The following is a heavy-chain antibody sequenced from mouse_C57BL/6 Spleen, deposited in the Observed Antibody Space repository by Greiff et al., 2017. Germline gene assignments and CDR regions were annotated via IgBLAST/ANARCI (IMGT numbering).Heavy chain of an antibody. V-gene: IGHV1-55*01. CDR2: IYPGSGST. J-gene: IGHJ1*03. CDR1: GYTFTSYW. Sequence: QVQLQQSGAELVKPGASVKMSCKASGYTFTSYWITWVKQRPGQGLEWIGDIYPGSGSTNYNEKFKSKATLTVDTSSSTAYMQLSSLTSEDSAVYYCAREGYYGSSLWYFDVWGTGTTVTVSS. D-gene: IGHD1-1*01. CDR3: AREGYYGSSLWYFDV.